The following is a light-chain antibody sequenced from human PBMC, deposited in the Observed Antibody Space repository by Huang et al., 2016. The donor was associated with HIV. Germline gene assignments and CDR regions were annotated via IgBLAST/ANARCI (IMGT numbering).Light chain of an antibody. J-gene: IGKJ1*01. CDR1: RDISTF. CDR2: AAS. Sequence: MTQSPPSLSASIGDRGTLTCRASRDISTFLAWYQQKPGKPPRLLIYAASILHSGVPSRFSGGGSGTNFTLTVSSLQPEDVANYYCQKYDSAPRTFGQGTKLEL. CDR3: QKYDSAPRT. V-gene: IGKV1-27*01.